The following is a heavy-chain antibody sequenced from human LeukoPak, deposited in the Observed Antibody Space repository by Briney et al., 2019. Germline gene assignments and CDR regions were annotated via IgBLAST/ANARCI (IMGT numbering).Heavy chain of an antibody. CDR3: ARDLSSSYYYGSGSYSFDY. CDR2: INPNSGGT. CDR1: GYTFTGYY. V-gene: IGHV1-2*02. D-gene: IGHD3-10*01. J-gene: IGHJ4*02. Sequence: ASVKVSCKASGYTFTGYYMHWVRQAPGQGLEWMGWINPNSGGTNYAQKFQGRVTMTRDTPISTAYMELSRLRSDDTAVYYCARDLSSSYYYGSGSYSFDYWGQGTLVTVSS.